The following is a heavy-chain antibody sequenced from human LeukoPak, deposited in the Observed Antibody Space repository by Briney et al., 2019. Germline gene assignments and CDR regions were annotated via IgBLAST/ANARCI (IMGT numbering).Heavy chain of an antibody. J-gene: IGHJ4*02. Sequence: GSLRLSCAASGFTFSTHTMNWVRQPPGKGLEWIGEIYHSGSTNYNPSLKSRVTISVDKSKNQFSLNLSSMTAADTAVYYCARATGGWFGEIHFDYWGQGTLVTVSS. CDR2: IYHSGST. D-gene: IGHD3-10*01. V-gene: IGHV4-4*02. CDR3: ARATGGWFGEIHFDY. CDR1: GFTFSTHTM.